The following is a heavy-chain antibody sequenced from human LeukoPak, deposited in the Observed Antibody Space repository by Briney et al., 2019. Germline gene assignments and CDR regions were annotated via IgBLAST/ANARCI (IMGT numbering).Heavy chain of an antibody. CDR2: ISWNSGSI. J-gene: IGHJ4*02. D-gene: IGHD6-19*01. V-gene: IGHV3-9*01. CDR1: GFTFDDYA. CDR3: ATLPRIAVAGTMTDY. Sequence: SGGSLRLSCAASGFTFDDYAMHWVRQAPGKGLEWVSGISWNSGSIGYADSVKGQFTISRDNAKNSLYLQMNSLRAEDTALYYCATLPRIAVAGTMTDYWGQGTLVTVSS.